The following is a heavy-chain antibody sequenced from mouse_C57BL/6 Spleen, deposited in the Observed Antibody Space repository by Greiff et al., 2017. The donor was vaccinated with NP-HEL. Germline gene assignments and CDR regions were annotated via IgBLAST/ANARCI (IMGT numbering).Heavy chain of an antibody. J-gene: IGHJ2*01. CDR3: ARSTTVPGYYFDY. V-gene: IGHV1-26*01. CDR1: GYTFTDYY. CDR2: INPNNGGT. Sequence: EVKLQESGPELVKPGASVKISCKTSGYTFTDYYMNWVKQSHGKSLEWIGDINPNNGGTSYNQKFKGKATLTVDKSSSTAYMELRSLTSEDSAVYYCARSTTVPGYYFDYWGQGTTLTVSS. D-gene: IGHD1-1*01.